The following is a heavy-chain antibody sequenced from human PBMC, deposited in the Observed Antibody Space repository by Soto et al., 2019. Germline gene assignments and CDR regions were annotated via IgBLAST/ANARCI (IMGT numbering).Heavy chain of an antibody. Sequence: SETLSLTRTVSGGSISSSSYYWGWIRQPPGKGLEWIGSIYYSGSTYYNPSLKSRVTISVDTSKNQFSLKLSSVTAADTAVYYCARGPLLRFLEWLTSFDYWGQGTLVTVSS. V-gene: IGHV4-39*01. D-gene: IGHD3-3*01. J-gene: IGHJ4*02. CDR1: GGSISSSSYY. CDR2: IYYSGST. CDR3: ARGPLLRFLEWLTSFDY.